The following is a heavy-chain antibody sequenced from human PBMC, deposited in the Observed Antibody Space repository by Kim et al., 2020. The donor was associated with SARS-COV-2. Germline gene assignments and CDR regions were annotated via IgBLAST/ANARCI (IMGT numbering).Heavy chain of an antibody. CDR1: GYTFTGYY. Sequence: ASVKVSCKASGYTFTGYYMHWVRQAPGQGLEWMGWINPNSGGTNYAQKFQGRVTMTRDTSISTAYMELSRLRSDDTAVYYCERDSGRINMVRGVPSASLGYWGQGTLVTVSS. V-gene: IGHV1-2*02. D-gene: IGHD3-10*01. CDR2: INPNSGGT. CDR3: ERDSGRINMVRGVPSASLGY. J-gene: IGHJ4*02.